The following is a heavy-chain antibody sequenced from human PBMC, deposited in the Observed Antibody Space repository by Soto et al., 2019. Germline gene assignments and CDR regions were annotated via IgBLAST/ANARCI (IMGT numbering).Heavy chain of an antibody. CDR3: ARSVGGNSFDWYFDL. J-gene: IGHJ2*01. D-gene: IGHD2-21*02. CDR1: GFTFSSYA. Sequence: QVQLVESGGGVVQPGRSLRLSCAASGFTFSSYAMHWVRQAPGKGLEWVAVISYDGSNKYYADSVKGRFTISRDNSKNTLYLQMNSLRAEDTAVYYCARSVGGNSFDWYFDLWGRGTPVTVSS. CDR2: ISYDGSNK. V-gene: IGHV3-30-3*01.